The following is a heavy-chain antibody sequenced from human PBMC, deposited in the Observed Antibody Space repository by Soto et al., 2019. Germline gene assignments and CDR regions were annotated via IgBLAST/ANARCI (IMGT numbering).Heavy chain of an antibody. J-gene: IGHJ3*02. CDR3: ARHVILMVYAISLPDAFDI. V-gene: IGHV4-39*01. CDR1: GGSISSSSYY. Sequence: QLQLQESGPGLVKPSETLSLTCTVSGGSISSSSYYWGWIRQPPGKGLEWIGSIYYSGSTYYNPSLKSRVTISVDTSKNQFSLKLSSVTAADTAVYYCARHVILMVYAISLPDAFDIWGQGTMVTVSS. CDR2: IYYSGST. D-gene: IGHD2-8*01.